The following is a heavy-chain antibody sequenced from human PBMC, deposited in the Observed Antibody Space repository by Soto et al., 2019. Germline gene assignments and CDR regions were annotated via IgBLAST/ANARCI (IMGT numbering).Heavy chain of an antibody. CDR1: GFTFSSYS. CDR2: ISSSSSYI. V-gene: IGHV3-21*01. D-gene: IGHD6-6*01. CDR3: ARARGIAARGTNFDY. J-gene: IGHJ4*02. Sequence: PGGSLRLSCAASGFTFSSYSMNWVRQAPGKGLEWVSSISSSSSYIYYADSVKGRFTISRDNAKNSLYLQMNSLRAEDTAVYYCARARGIAARGTNFDYWGQGTLVTVSS.